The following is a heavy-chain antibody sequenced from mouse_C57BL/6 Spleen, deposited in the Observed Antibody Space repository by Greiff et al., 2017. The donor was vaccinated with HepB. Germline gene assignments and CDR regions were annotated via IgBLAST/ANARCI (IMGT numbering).Heavy chain of an antibody. CDR3: ARQIYYCGSSYPYYAIDY. J-gene: IGHJ4*01. D-gene: IGHD1-1*01. Sequence: VQLQQSGPELVKPGASVKMSCKASGYTFTDYNMHWVKQSHGKSLEWIGYINPNNGGTSYNQKFKGKATLTVNKSSSTAYMELRSLTSEDSAVYYCARQIYYCGSSYPYYAIDYWGQETSVTVSS. V-gene: IGHV1-22*01. CDR1: GYTFTDYN. CDR2: INPNNGGT.